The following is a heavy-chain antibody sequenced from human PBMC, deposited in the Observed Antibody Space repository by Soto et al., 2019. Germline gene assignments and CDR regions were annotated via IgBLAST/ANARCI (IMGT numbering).Heavy chain of an antibody. D-gene: IGHD3-9*01. CDR3: ARDWLRRDDILTPSWNFNL. V-gene: IGHV3-30*04. CDR1: GFNFTYNA. J-gene: IGHJ2*01. Sequence: QEQLVESGGGVVRPGKSLRLSCEASGFNFTYNAMHWVRQAPGKGLEWVAVISFNGRKKFYARSVKGRFTISRDNPKNTLYLQINNLRPGDTAVYYCARDWLRRDDILTPSWNFNLWGQGTLVTAS. CDR2: ISFNGRKK.